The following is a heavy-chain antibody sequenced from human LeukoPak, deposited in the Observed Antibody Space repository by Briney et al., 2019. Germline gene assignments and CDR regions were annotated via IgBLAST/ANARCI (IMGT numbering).Heavy chain of an antibody. V-gene: IGHV4-59*01. Sequence: SETLSPTCTVSGGSISGYYWHWIQQPPGMGLEWIGYINYSGSTDYKPSLKSRVTISVDTSNNQFSLNLRSVTAADTAVYYCAREYSSFEYWGRGILVTVSS. D-gene: IGHD4-11*01. J-gene: IGHJ4*02. CDR3: AREYSSFEY. CDR1: GGSISGYY. CDR2: INYSGST.